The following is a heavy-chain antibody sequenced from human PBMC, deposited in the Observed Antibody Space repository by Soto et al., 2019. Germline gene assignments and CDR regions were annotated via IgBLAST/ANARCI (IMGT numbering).Heavy chain of an antibody. CDR1: GGSISNSSYY. V-gene: IGHV4-39*01. D-gene: IGHD3-22*01. CDR3: ARIGYSYDSKGY. J-gene: IGHJ4*02. Sequence: PSETLSLTCTVSGGSISNSSYYWGWIRQPPGKGLEWIGSIYYSGSTYYNQSLKSRVIISVDMPKNQFSLKLSSVTAADTAAYYCARIGYSYDSKGYWGQGTLVTVSS. CDR2: IYYSGST.